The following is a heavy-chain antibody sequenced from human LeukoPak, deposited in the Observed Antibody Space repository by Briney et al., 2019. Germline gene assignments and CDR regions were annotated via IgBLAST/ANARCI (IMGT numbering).Heavy chain of an antibody. CDR2: IYYSGAT. CDR3: ARDRGGYYGSGSNWFDP. J-gene: IGHJ5*02. Sequence: SETLSLTCTVSGASISSGDHYWSWIRQPPGKGLEWIGYIYYSGATYYNPSLKSRVGISVDTSKNQFSLKLRSVTAADTAIYYCARDRGGYYGSGSNWFDPWGQGTLVTVST. CDR1: GASISSGDHY. V-gene: IGHV4-30-4*08. D-gene: IGHD3-10*01.